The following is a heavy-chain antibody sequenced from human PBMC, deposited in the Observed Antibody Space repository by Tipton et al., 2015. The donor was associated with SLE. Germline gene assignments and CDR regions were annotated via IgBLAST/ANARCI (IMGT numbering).Heavy chain of an antibody. J-gene: IGHJ4*02. Sequence: TLSLTCTVSGASISSYYWSWVRQPPGKGLEWIGYVYDIDSTNYNPSLKSRVTISLDTPKNQFSLRLSSVTAADTAVYYCVRDLAGIFDSWGQGTLVTVSS. D-gene: IGHD1-14*01. CDR2: VYDIDST. V-gene: IGHV4-59*12. CDR3: VRDLAGIFDS. CDR1: GASISSYY.